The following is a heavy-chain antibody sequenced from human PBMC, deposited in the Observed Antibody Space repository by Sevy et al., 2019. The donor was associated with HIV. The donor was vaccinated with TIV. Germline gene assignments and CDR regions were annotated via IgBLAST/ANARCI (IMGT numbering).Heavy chain of an antibody. CDR3: ARDPDSRSWYDEDYFDY. CDR1: GFTFSSYS. CDR2: VSSSSSYI. V-gene: IGHV3-21*01. D-gene: IGHD6-13*01. J-gene: IGHJ4*02. Sequence: GGSLRLSCAASGFTFSSYSMNWVRQAPGKGLEWVSSVSSSSSYIYYADSVKGRFTISRDNAKNSLYLQMNSLRAEDTAVYYCARDPDSRSWYDEDYFDYWGQGTLVTVSS.